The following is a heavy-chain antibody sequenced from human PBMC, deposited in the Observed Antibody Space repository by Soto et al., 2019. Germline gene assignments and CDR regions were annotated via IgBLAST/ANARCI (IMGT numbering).Heavy chain of an antibody. Sequence: QVQLVQSGAEVKKPGASVKVSCKASGYTFTTYGVSWVRQAPGQGLEWMGWISAYNGITNSAQNLQGRVTMSTDTSTSTDYMELRSLRSDDTAVYYCARDRSPYGSGSYYGLDYWGQGTLVTVSS. V-gene: IGHV1-18*04. D-gene: IGHD3-10*01. J-gene: IGHJ4*02. CDR2: ISAYNGIT. CDR3: ARDRSPYGSGSYYGLDY. CDR1: GYTFTTYG.